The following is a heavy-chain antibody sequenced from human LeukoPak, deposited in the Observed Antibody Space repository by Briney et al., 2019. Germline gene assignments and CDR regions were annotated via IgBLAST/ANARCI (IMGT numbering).Heavy chain of an antibody. D-gene: IGHD5-24*01. J-gene: IGHJ4*02. CDR1: GFPFSSYG. CDR3: AKRGERRDGYTQSGGSLDY. CDR2: IRYDGSNE. V-gene: IGHV3-30*02. Sequence: PGGSLRLSCVASGFPFSSYGLHWVRQAPGRGLEWVAFIRYDGSNEYYVDSVKGRFTISRDNSKNTLYLQMNSLRAEDTAVYYCAKRGERRDGYTQSGGSLDYWGQGTLVTVSS.